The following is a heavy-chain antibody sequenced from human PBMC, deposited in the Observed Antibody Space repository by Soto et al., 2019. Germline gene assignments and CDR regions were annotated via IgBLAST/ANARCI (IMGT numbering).Heavy chain of an antibody. J-gene: IGHJ4*02. CDR1: GGSISSGGYY. CDR3: ASVRTAMVTFFDY. Sequence: PSETLSLTCTVSGGSISSGGYYWSWIRQHPGKGLEWIGYIYYSGSTYYNPSLKSRVTISVDTSKNQFSLKLSSVTAADTAVYYCASVRTAMVTFFDYWGQGTLVTVSS. D-gene: IGHD5-18*01. CDR2: IYYSGST. V-gene: IGHV4-31*03.